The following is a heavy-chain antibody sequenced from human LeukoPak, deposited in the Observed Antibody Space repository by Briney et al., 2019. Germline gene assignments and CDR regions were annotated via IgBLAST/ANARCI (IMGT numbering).Heavy chain of an antibody. CDR2: INHSGST. Sequence: SETLSLTCAVYGGSFSGYYWSWIRQPPGKGLEWIGEINHSGSTNYNPSLKSRVTISVDTSKNQFSLKLSSVTAADTAVYYCARETYDLWSGYYIDYWGQGTLVTVSS. CDR3: ARETYDLWSGYYIDY. V-gene: IGHV4-34*01. CDR1: GGSFSGYY. J-gene: IGHJ4*02. D-gene: IGHD3-3*01.